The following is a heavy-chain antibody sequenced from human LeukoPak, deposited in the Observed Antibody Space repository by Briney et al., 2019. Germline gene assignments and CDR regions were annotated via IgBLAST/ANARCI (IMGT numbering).Heavy chain of an antibody. CDR3: ARDQDQLLPGGY. Sequence: ASVKVSCKASRYTFTIYYMHWVRQAPGQGLEWMGVINPSGGSTSYAQKFQGRVTMTRDTSTSTVYMELSSLRSEDTAVYYCARDQDQLLPGGYWGQGTLVTVSS. D-gene: IGHD2-2*01. V-gene: IGHV1-46*01. CDR2: INPSGGST. J-gene: IGHJ4*02. CDR1: RYTFTIYY.